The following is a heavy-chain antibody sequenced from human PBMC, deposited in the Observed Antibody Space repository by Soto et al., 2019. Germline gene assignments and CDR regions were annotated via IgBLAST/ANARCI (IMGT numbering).Heavy chain of an antibody. CDR3: AKADARGYSYGGCDY. CDR1: GFTFSSYG. V-gene: IGHV3-30*18. J-gene: IGHJ4*02. CDR2: ISYDGSNK. D-gene: IGHD5-18*01. Sequence: QVPLVESGGGVVQPGRSLRLSCAASGFTFSSYGMHWVRQAPGKGLEWVAVISYDGSNKYYADSVKGRFTISRDNSKNTLYLQMHSLRAEDTAVYYCAKADARGYSYGGCDYWGQGTLVTVSS.